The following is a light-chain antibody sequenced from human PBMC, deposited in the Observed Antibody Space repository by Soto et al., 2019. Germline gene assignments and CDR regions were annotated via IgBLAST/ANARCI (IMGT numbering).Light chain of an antibody. J-gene: IGKJ1*01. CDR2: AAS. Sequence: TQSPATLSLSPGERATLSCRASQSVSSYLAWYQQKPGKAPKLLIYAASTLQSGVPSRFSGSGSGTDFTLTISCLQSEDFATYYCQQYYSYPRTFGQGTKVDIK. CDR1: QSVSSY. V-gene: IGKV1-8*01. CDR3: QQYYSYPRT.